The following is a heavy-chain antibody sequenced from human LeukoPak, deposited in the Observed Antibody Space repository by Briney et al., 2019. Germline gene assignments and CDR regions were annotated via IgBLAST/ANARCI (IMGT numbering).Heavy chain of an antibody. J-gene: IGHJ4*02. V-gene: IGHV3-23*01. CDR1: GFTFSSYA. Sequence: PGGSLRLSCAASGFTFSSYAMSWVRQAPGKGLEWVSAISGSGGSTYYADSVKGRFTISRDNSKNTLYLQMNSLRAEDAAVYYCAKDGVEWELPHYFDYWGQGTLVTASS. CDR2: ISGSGGST. CDR3: AKDGVEWELPHYFDY. D-gene: IGHD1-26*01.